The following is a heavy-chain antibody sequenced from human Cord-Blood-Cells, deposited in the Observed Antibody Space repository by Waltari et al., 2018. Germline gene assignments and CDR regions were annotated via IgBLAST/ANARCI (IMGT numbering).Heavy chain of an antibody. CDR2: IYYSGGT. CDR1: GGSISSSSYY. Sequence: QLQLQESGPGLVKPSETLSLTCTVSGGSISSSSYYWGWIRQPPGKGLEWIGSIYYSGGTYCNPSLKSRVTISVDTSKNQFSLKLSSVTAADTAVYYCARLLGVGDAFDIWGQGTMVTVSS. D-gene: IGHD3-3*01. CDR3: ARLLGVGDAFDI. J-gene: IGHJ3*02. V-gene: IGHV4-39*07.